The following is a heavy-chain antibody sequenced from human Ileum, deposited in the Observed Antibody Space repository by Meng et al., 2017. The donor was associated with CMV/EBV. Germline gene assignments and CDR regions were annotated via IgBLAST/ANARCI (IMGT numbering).Heavy chain of an antibody. CDR3: AYLADTVMLTRDY. V-gene: IGHV1-69*02. CDR2: IIPMVGRP. J-gene: IGHJ4*02. Sequence: SVKVSCKASGGTFSRDIVSWVRQAPGQGLEWMGRIIPMVGRPTYAQKFQGRVTISADKVTSTAYLEVTSLRSEDTAVYFCAYLADTVMLTRDYWGQGTLVTVSS. D-gene: IGHD3-16*01. CDR1: GGTFSRDI.